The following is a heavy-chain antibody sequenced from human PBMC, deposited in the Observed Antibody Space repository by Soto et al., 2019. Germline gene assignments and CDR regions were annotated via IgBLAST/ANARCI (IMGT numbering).Heavy chain of an antibody. CDR1: GGSFSPNY. D-gene: IGHD6-19*01. V-gene: IGHV4-39*02. J-gene: IGHJ3*02. CDR2: IYYGGNT. CDR3: ARDKYPYSSLDAFDI. Sequence: PSETLSLTCTVSGGSFSPNYWAWIRQPPGKGLEWIGNIYYGGNTYYSPSLKSRVTISVDTSKNQFSLNLNSVAATDTALYYCARDKYPYSSLDAFDIWGQGTMVTVSS.